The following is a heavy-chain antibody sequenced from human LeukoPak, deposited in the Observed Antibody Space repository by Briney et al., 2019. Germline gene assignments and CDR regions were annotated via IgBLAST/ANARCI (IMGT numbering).Heavy chain of an antibody. CDR1: GGSISGYY. Sequence: SETLSLTCTVSGGSISGYYWSWVRQPPGKGLEWIGYINYSGSTNYNPSLKSRVTISVDTSKNQFSLNLCSVTTADTAVYYCARHGEQWLGSGVYFFDYWGQGTLVTVSS. J-gene: IGHJ4*02. V-gene: IGHV4-59*08. CDR2: INYSGST. D-gene: IGHD6-19*01. CDR3: ARHGEQWLGSGVYFFDY.